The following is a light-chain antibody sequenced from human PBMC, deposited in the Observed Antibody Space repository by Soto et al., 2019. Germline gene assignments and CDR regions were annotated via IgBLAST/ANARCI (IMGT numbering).Light chain of an antibody. CDR1: QSVSSSY. J-gene: IGKJ2*01. Sequence: EIVLTQSPGTLSLSPGERATLSCRASQSVSSSYLAWYQQKPGQAPRLLIYGASSRATGIPDRFSGSGSGTDFTLTISRLEPEDFAVYYCQQYGSSRPMYTFGQGTKVDIK. CDR2: GAS. V-gene: IGKV3-20*01. CDR3: QQYGSSRPMYT.